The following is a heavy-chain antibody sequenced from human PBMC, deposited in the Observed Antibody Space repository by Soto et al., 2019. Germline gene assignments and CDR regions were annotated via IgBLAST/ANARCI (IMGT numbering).Heavy chain of an antibody. CDR3: AREVYYYDSSGYKSDAFDI. V-gene: IGHV1-18*04. J-gene: IGHJ3*02. D-gene: IGHD3-22*01. Sequence: SVKVSCKASGYTFTSYGISWVRQAPVQGLEWMGWISAYNGNTNYAQKLQGRVTMTTDTSTSTAYMELRSLRSDDTAVYYCAREVYYYDSSGYKSDAFDIWGQGTMVTVSS. CDR2: ISAYNGNT. CDR1: GYTFTSYG.